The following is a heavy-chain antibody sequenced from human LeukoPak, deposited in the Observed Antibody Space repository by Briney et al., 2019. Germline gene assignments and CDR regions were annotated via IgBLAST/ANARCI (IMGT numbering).Heavy chain of an antibody. CDR2: IYTRGST. Sequence: SETLSLTCTVSGGSINNYYWSWIRQPAGKGLEWIGRIYTRGSTNYNPSLKSRVTMSVDTSKNQFSLKLSSVTAVDTAVYYCARGRYCSADICSGGDAFDIWGQGTMVSVSS. CDR3: ARGRYCSADICSGGDAFDI. V-gene: IGHV4-4*07. J-gene: IGHJ3*02. CDR1: GGSINNYY. D-gene: IGHD2-15*01.